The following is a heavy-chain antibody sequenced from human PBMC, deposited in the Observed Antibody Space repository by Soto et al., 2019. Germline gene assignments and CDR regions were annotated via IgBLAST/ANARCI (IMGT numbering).Heavy chain of an antibody. CDR2: ISYDGSNK. J-gene: IGHJ3*02. D-gene: IGHD1-26*01. V-gene: IGHV3-30*18. CDR1: GFTFSSYG. CDR3: AKNSGSYAGGLFDI. Sequence: GGSLRLSCAASGFTFSSYGMHWVRQAPGKGLEWVAVISYDGSNKYYADSVKGRFNISRDNSKNTLYLQMNSLRAEDTAVYYCAKNSGSYAGGLFDIWGQGTMVTFS.